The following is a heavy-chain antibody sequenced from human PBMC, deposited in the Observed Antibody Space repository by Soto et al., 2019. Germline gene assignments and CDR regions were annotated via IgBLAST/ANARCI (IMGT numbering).Heavy chain of an antibody. V-gene: IGHV4-34*01. D-gene: IGHD6-13*01. CDR2: INHSGST. CDR1: GGSFSGYY. Sequence: SETLSLTCAVYGGSFSGYYWSWIRQPPGKGLEWIGEINHSGSTNYNPSLKSRVTISVDTSKNQFSLKLSSVTAADTAVYYCARGSSSWQNYYYYYYMDVWGKGTTVTVSS. J-gene: IGHJ6*03. CDR3: ARGSSSWQNYYYYYYMDV.